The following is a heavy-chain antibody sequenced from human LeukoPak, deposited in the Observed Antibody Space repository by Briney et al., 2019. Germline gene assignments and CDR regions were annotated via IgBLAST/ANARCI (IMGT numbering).Heavy chain of an antibody. CDR3: AKDALGIVVVPAASIDY. D-gene: IGHD2-2*01. CDR2: IWYDGSNK. V-gene: IGHV3-30*02. CDR1: GFTFSSYG. Sequence: GGSLRLSCAASGFTFSSYGMHWVRQAPGKGLEWVAFIWYDGSNKYYADSEKGRFTISRDNSKNTLYLQMNSLKAEDTAVYYCAKDALGIVVVPAASIDYWGQGTLVTVSS. J-gene: IGHJ4*02.